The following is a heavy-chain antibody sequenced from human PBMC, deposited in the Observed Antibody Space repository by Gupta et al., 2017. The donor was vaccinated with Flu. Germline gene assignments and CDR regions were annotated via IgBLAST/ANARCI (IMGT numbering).Heavy chain of an antibody. Sequence: QVQLQESGPGLVKPSETLSLPYTVSNYSISSGYYWGWIRLPPGKGLEWIASIYHSGNTYYNPSLKSRVTISVDTSKNQFSLKLSSVTAADTAIYYCARGGQWLGTWPYWGQGTLVTVSS. V-gene: IGHV4-38-2*02. CDR1: NYSISSGYY. CDR2: IYHSGNT. J-gene: IGHJ4*02. CDR3: ARGGQWLGTWPY. D-gene: IGHD6-19*01.